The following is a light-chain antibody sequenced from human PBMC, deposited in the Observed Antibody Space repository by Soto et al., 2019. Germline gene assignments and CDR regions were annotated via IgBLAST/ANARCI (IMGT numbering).Light chain of an antibody. Sequence: DIQMTQSPSTLSAAVGDRVPIPCRASQTISSWLAWYQQKPGKAPKLLIYKASTLKSGVPSRFSGSGSGTEFTLTISSLQPDDFATYYCQQYNSYSPRTFGQGTKVDIK. CDR3: QQYNSYSPRT. J-gene: IGKJ1*01. CDR2: KAS. CDR1: QTISSW. V-gene: IGKV1-5*03.